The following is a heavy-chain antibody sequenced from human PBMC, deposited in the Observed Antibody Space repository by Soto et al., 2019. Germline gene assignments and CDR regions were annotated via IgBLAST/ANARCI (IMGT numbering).Heavy chain of an antibody. J-gene: IGHJ4*02. Sequence: EVQLVESGGGLVQPGGSLRLSCAASGFTFSSYWMHWVRQAPGKGLVWVSRINSDGSSTTYADSVKGRFTISRDNAKNTLYLQMNSLRAVDTAVYYCARVETCSSTSCYSVFDYWGQGTLVTVSS. D-gene: IGHD2-2*01. CDR1: GFTFSSYW. V-gene: IGHV3-74*03. CDR3: ARVETCSSTSCYSVFDY. CDR2: INSDGSST.